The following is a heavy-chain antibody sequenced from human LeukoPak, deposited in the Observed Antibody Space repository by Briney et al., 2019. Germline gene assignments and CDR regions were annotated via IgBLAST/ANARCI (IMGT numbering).Heavy chain of an antibody. CDR3: ARRGATLYFVY. Sequence: SETLSLTCAVSGYSISSGYYWGWIRQPPGKGLEWIGSIYHSGSTYYNPSLKSRVTISVDTSKNQFSLKLSSVTAADTAVYYCARRGATLYFVYWGQGTLVTVSS. V-gene: IGHV4-38-2*01. CDR1: GYSISSGYY. D-gene: IGHD1-26*01. J-gene: IGHJ4*02. CDR2: IYHSGST.